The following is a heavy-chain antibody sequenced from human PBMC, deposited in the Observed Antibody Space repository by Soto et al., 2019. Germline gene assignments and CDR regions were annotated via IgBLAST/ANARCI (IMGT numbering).Heavy chain of an antibody. V-gene: IGHV1-69*13. J-gene: IGHJ6*02. CDR2: IIPIFGTA. CDR3: ARDKGDLPLDYYYYGMDV. Sequence: ASVKVSCKASGGTFSSYAISWVRQAPGQGLEWMGGIIPIFGTANYAQRFQGRVTITADESTSTAYMELSSLRSEDTAVYYFARDKGDLPLDYYYYGMDVWGQGTTVTVSS. CDR1: GGTFSSYA. D-gene: IGHD3-10*01.